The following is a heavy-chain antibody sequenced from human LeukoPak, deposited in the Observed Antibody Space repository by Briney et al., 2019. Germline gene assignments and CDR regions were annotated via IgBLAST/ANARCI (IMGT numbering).Heavy chain of an antibody. D-gene: IGHD3-22*01. CDR1: GGTFSSYA. CDR3: ARGWVYDSSGYYYGDDAFDI. J-gene: IGHJ3*02. Sequence: ASVKVSCKASGGTFSSYAISWVRQAPGQGLEWMGGIIPIFGTANYAQKFQGRVTITADESTSTAYMELSSLRSEDTAVYYCARGWVYDSSGYYYGDDAFDIWGQGTMVTVSS. V-gene: IGHV1-69*13. CDR2: IIPIFGTA.